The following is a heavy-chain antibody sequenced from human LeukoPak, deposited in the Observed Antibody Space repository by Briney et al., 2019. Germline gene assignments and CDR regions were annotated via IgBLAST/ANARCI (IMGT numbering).Heavy chain of an antibody. J-gene: IGHJ6*03. V-gene: IGHV3-7*01. CDR3: ARIAASYYYYYYYYMDV. Sequence: PGGSLRLSCAASGFTFSDYYMSWIRQAPGKGLEWVANIKQDGSEKYYVDSVKGRFTISRDNAKNSLYLQMNSLRAEDTAVYYCARIAASYYYYYYYYMDVWGKGTTVTISS. D-gene: IGHD6-13*01. CDR2: IKQDGSEK. CDR1: GFTFSDYY.